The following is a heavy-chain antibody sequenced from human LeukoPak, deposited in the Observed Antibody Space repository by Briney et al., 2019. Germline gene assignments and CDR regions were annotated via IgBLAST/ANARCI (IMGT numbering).Heavy chain of an antibody. CDR2: ISYDGSKK. V-gene: IGHV3-30-3*01. CDR1: GFSFTNYA. D-gene: IGHD2-8*01. J-gene: IGHJ5*01. CDR3: TRDRNILYLDS. Sequence: GGSLRLSCAASGFSFTNYALHWVRQAPGKGLEWVAVISYDGSKKYYVDSVKGRFTISRDNARNSLYLQMNSLRAEDTAVYFCTRDRNILYLDSWGQGTLVTVSS.